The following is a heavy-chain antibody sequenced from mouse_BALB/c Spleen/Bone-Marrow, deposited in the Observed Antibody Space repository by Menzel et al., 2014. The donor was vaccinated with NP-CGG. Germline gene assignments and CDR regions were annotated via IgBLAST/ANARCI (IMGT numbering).Heavy chain of an antibody. CDR2: IDPANGNT. V-gene: IGHV14-3*02. J-gene: IGHJ3*01. Sequence: EVKLMESGAELVKPGASVKLSCTASGFNIKDTYMHWVKQRPEQVLEWIGRIDPANGNTKYDPKFQGKATITADTSSNTAYLQLSSLTSEDTAVYYCASYYYGRAWFAYWGQGTLVTVSA. CDR3: ASYYYGRAWFAY. CDR1: GFNIKDTY. D-gene: IGHD1-1*01.